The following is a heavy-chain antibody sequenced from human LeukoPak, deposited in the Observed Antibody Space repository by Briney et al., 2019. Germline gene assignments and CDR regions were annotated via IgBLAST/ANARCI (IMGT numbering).Heavy chain of an antibody. V-gene: IGHV4-34*01. Sequence: PSETLSPTCAVYGGSFSGYYWSWIRQPPGEGLEWIGEINHGESTSYNPSLKSRVTISVDTSKNQFSLKLSSVTAADTAVYYCAAEISGSYSHFDYWGQGTLVTVSS. CDR1: GGSFSGYY. D-gene: IGHD1-26*01. CDR2: INHGEST. J-gene: IGHJ4*02. CDR3: AAEISGSYSHFDY.